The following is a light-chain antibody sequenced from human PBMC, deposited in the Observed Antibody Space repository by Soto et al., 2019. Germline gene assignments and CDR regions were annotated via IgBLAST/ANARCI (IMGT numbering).Light chain of an antibody. CDR1: SSDIGLFNY. Sequence: QSALTQPASVSGSPGQSITISCTGTSSDIGLFNYVSWYLHHPDKAPKLLIYDVTYRPSGVSDRFSGSKSGNTASLTISGLQLEDEADYYCSSYTTTNTLVFGIGTKLTVL. J-gene: IGLJ1*01. V-gene: IGLV2-14*01. CDR2: DVT. CDR3: SSYTTTNTLV.